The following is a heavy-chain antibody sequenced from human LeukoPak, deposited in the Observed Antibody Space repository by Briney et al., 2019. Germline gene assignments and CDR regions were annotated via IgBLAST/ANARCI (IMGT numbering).Heavy chain of an antibody. J-gene: IGHJ4*02. CDR1: GFTFSSYS. D-gene: IGHD6-13*01. V-gene: IGHV3-48*04. Sequence: GGSLRLSCAASGFTFSSYSMNWIRQAPGKGLEWVSYISSSSSTIYYADSVKGRFTISRDNAKNSLYLQMNSLRAEDTAVYYCARDFDSYSSSWYTFDYWGQGTLVTVSS. CDR3: ARDFDSYSSSWYTFDY. CDR2: ISSSSSTI.